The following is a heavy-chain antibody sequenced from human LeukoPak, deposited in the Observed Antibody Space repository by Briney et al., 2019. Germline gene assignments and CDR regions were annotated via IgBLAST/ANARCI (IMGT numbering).Heavy chain of an antibody. D-gene: IGHD3-10*01. CDR3: ARGQLLWFGELLLNYYYYGMDV. V-gene: IGHV1-2*02. J-gene: IGHJ6*02. CDR1: GYTFTDYY. Sequence: ASVKVSCKASGYTFTDYYMHWVRQAPGQGLEWMGWINPNSGGTNYAQKFQGRVTMTRDTSISTAYMELSRLRSDDTAVYYCARGQLLWFGELLLNYYYYGMDVWGQGTTVTVSS. CDR2: INPNSGGT.